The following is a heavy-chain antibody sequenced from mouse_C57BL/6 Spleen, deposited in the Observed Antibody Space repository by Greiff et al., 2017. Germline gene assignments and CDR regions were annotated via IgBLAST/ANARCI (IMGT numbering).Heavy chain of an antibody. CDR2: INPGSGGT. Sequence: QVQLQQSGAELVRPGTSVKVSCKASGYAFTNYLIEWVKQRPGQGLEWIGVINPGSGGTNYNEKFKGKATLTADKASSTAYMQLSSLTSEDSAVYFCARRTTGTTYWGQGTTLTVSS. J-gene: IGHJ2*01. D-gene: IGHD4-1*01. CDR3: ARRTTGTTY. V-gene: IGHV1-54*01. CDR1: GYAFTNYL.